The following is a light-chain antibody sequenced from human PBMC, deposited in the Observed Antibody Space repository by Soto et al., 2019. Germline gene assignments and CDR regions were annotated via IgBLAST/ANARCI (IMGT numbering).Light chain of an antibody. CDR1: QSISNH. V-gene: IGKV1-39*01. CDR3: LQYHNLWA. J-gene: IGKJ1*01. CDR2: AAS. Sequence: DIQMTQSPSSLSASVEDRVIITCRASQSISNHLNWYQQKPGKAPKLLIFAASSLQSGVPSRFSGSRSGTEFTLTISSLQPEDFTVYSCLQYHNLWAFGQGTKVDIK.